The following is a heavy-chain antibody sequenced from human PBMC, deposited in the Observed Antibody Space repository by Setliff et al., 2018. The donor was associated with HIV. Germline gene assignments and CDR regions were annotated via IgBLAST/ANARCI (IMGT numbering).Heavy chain of an antibody. CDR2: MNWSGSLM. D-gene: IGHD4-17*01. J-gene: IGHJ4*02. CDR3: ARSLHYGDYPYYFDY. Sequence: LKISCDASGFIFDYYGMSWVRQVPGKGLEWVCSMNWSGSLMLYADSVKARFTISRDNAKNSLFLQMDSLRAEDTAVYYCARSLHYGDYPYYFDYWGQGTLVTVSS. V-gene: IGHV3-20*04. CDR1: GFIFDYYG.